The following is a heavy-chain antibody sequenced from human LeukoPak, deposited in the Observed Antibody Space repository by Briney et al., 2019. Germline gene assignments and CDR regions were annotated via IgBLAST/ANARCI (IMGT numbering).Heavy chain of an antibody. J-gene: IGHJ4*02. CDR2: IYPGDSDT. CDR1: GYSFTSYW. V-gene: IGHV5-51*01. CDR3: ARHSRAGIAAASDPFDY. Sequence: GESLKISCKGSGYSFTSYWIGWVRLMPGKGLEWMGIIYPGDSDTRYSPSFQGQVTISADKSISTAYLQWSSLKASDTAMYYCARHSRAGIAAASDPFDYWGQGTLVTVSS. D-gene: IGHD6-13*01.